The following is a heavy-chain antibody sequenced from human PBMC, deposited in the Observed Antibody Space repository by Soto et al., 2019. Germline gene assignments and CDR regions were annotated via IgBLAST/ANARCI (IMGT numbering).Heavy chain of an antibody. D-gene: IGHD2-2*01. CDR3: ASNQLPSHNYYYYYMDV. CDR2: IIPILGIA. V-gene: IGHV1-69*02. Sequence: QVQLVQSGAEVKKPGSSVKVSCKASGGTFSSYTISWVRQAPGQGLEWMGRIIPILGIANYAQKFQGRVTIPADKSTSTAYMELSSLRSEDTAVYYCASNQLPSHNYYYYYMDVWGKGTTVTVSS. CDR1: GGTFSSYT. J-gene: IGHJ6*03.